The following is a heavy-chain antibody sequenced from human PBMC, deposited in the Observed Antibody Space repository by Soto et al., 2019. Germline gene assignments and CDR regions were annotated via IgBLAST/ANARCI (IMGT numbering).Heavy chain of an antibody. CDR2: ISYDGSNK. D-gene: IGHD2-2*01. V-gene: IGHV3-30*18. CDR3: AKSRIVVVPFFFQAEDGIRYVRSVSAFLLNRSSDL. Sequence: KWLEWMAVISYDGSNKYYADSVKGRFTISRDNSKNTLYLQMNSLRAEDTAVYYCAKSRIVVVPFFFQAEDGIRYVRSVSAFLLNRSSDL. J-gene: IGHJ2*01.